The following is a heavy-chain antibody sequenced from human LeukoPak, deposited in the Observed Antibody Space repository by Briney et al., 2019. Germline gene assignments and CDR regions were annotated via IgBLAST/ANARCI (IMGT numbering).Heavy chain of an antibody. CDR1: GFTFSSYG. D-gene: IGHD3-22*01. CDR2: ISYDGSNK. Sequence: PGRSLRLSCAASGFTFSSYGMHWVRQAPGKGLEWVAVISYDGSNKYYADSVKGRFTISRDNSKNSLYLQMNSLRAEDTAVYYCARGGYYDSSGYYWFDPWGQGTLVTVSS. V-gene: IGHV3-30*03. J-gene: IGHJ5*02. CDR3: ARGGYYDSSGYYWFDP.